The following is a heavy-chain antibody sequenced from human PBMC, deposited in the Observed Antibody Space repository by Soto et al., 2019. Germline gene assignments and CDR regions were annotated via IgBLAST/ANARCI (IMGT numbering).Heavy chain of an antibody. CDR3: ARDPYYDSSGYPAY. V-gene: IGHV1-18*01. D-gene: IGHD3-22*01. CDR1: GYTFTSYG. Sequence: QVQLVQAGAEVKKPGASVKVSCKASGYTFTSYGIRWVRQAPGQGLEWMGWISAYNGNTNYAQKLQGRVTMTTDTSRSTAYMELRSLRSDDKAVYYCARDPYYDSSGYPAYWGQGTLVTVSS. J-gene: IGHJ4*02. CDR2: ISAYNGNT.